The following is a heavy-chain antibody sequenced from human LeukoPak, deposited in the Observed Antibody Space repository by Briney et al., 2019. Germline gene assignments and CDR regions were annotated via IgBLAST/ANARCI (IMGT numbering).Heavy chain of an antibody. D-gene: IGHD3-3*01. Sequence: GGSLRFSCAASGFTFSSYAMSWVRQAPGKGLEWVSAISGSGGSTYYADSVKGRFTISRDNSKNTLYLQMNSLRAGDTAVYYCAKELFAGGWGGYRSFNYYYGMDVWGQGTTVTVSS. CDR1: GFTFSSYA. CDR2: ISGSGGST. CDR3: AKELFAGGWGGYRSFNYYYGMDV. J-gene: IGHJ6*02. V-gene: IGHV3-23*01.